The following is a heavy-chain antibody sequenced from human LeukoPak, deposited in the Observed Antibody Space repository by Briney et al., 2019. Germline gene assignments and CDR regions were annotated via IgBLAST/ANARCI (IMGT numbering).Heavy chain of an antibody. CDR3: ARCVDL. CDR1: SGSLSGYY. J-gene: IGHJ2*01. CDR2: ITHSGSP. V-gene: IGHV4-34*01. Sequence: PSETLSLTCGVSSGSLSGYYWRWIRQPPGGGLEWLGEITHSGSPNYNPSLKSRVTISGDTSKKQFSLNLTSVTAADTGVYYCARCVDLWGRGTPVTVSS.